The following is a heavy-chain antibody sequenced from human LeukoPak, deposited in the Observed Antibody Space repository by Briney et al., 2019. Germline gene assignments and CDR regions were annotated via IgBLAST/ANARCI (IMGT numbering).Heavy chain of an antibody. J-gene: IGHJ4*02. CDR2: TYCRSKWYN. Sequence: SQTLSLTCAISGDSVSSNSAAWNWNRQSPSRGLEWLGRTYCRSKWYNDYAVSVKSGITINPDTSKNQFSLQLNSVTPEDTAVYYCARGRFGEPLAPFDYWGQGTLVTVSS. CDR3: ARGRFGEPLAPFDY. V-gene: IGHV6-1*01. CDR1: GDSVSSNSAA. D-gene: IGHD3-10*01.